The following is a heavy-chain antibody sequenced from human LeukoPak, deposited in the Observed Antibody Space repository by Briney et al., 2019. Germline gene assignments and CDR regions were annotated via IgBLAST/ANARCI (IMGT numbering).Heavy chain of an antibody. CDR2: ISYDGSNK. Sequence: GRSLRLSCAASGFTFSSYGMHWVRQAPGKGLEWVAVISYDGSNKYYADSVKGRFTISRDNSKNTLYLQMNSLRAEDTAVYYCARGDYCSGGSCYLSALYYYYGMDVWGQGTTVTVSS. D-gene: IGHD2-15*01. CDR3: ARGDYCSGGSCYLSALYYYYGMDV. V-gene: IGHV3-30*03. J-gene: IGHJ6*02. CDR1: GFTFSSYG.